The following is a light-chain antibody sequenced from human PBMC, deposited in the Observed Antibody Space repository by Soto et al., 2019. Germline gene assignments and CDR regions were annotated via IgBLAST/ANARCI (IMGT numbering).Light chain of an antibody. J-gene: IGKJ5*01. CDR2: GAS. Sequence: EIVLTQSPGTLSLSPVERATLSCRASQSVSSSYLAWYQQKPGQAPRLLIYGASTRATDIPARFSGSGSGTDFTLTISSLQSEDFAVYFCQQYTSSLITFGQGTRLENK. CDR3: QQYTSSLIT. CDR1: QSVSSSY. V-gene: IGKV3-20*01.